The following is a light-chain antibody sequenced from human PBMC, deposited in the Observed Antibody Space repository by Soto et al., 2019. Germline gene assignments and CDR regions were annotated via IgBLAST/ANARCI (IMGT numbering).Light chain of an antibody. CDR1: QSISSW. J-gene: IGKJ1*01. V-gene: IGKV1-5*01. CDR3: QQYNSYST. CDR2: DAS. Sequence: DIQMTQSPSTLSASVGDRVTITCRASQSISSWLAWYQQKPGKAPKLLIYDASTLESGVPSRFSGSGSGTEFTLTISRLQPDDFATYYCQQYNSYSTFGQGTKVDI.